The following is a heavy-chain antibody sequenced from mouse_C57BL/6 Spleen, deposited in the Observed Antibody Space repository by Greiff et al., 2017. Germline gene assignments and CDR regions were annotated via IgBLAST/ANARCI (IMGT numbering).Heavy chain of an antibody. V-gene: IGHV1-42*01. D-gene: IGHD1-1*01. CDR1: GYSFTGYY. J-gene: IGHJ4*01. CDR2: INPRTGGT. Sequence: VQLQQSGPELVKPGASVKISCKASGYSFTGYYMNWVKQSPEKSLEWIGEINPRTGGTTYNQKFKAKATLTVDQSSSTAYMQLKSLTSEDAAVYYCAPLYYGSSNPYAMDYWGQGTSVTVSS. CDR3: APLYYGSSNPYAMDY.